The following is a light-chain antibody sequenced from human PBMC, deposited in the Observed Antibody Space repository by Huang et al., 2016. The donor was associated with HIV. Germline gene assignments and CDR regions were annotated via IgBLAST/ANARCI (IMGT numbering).Light chain of an antibody. CDR3: QQYGTSSTT. Sequence: EIVLTRSPGTVSLSPGERATLSCRASQSISRGYLAWYQQKPGQAPRLLMFGASSRATGVPDRFSGSGSGADFTLTISRLEPEDFAMYYCQQYGTSSTTFGQGTKVEIK. CDR2: GAS. J-gene: IGKJ1*01. V-gene: IGKV3-20*01. CDR1: QSISRGY.